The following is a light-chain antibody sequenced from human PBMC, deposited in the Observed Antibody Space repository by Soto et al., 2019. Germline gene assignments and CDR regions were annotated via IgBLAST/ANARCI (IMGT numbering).Light chain of an antibody. Sequence: QPASVSGSPGQSITISCTGTSSDIGDYNYVSWYQHHPGKAPKLMIYEVTNRPSGVSNRFSGSKSGNTASLTISGLQAEDEADYYCISHSTTIAYVVLGGGTKLTVL. CDR2: EVT. CDR1: SSDIGDYNY. J-gene: IGLJ2*01. V-gene: IGLV2-14*01. CDR3: ISHSTTIAYVV.